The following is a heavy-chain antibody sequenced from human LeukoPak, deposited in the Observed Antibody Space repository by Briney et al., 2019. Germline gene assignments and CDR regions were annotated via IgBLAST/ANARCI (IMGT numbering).Heavy chain of an antibody. CDR1: GGTFSSYA. D-gene: IGHD6-6*01. CDR3: ARGSIAARPFDY. J-gene: IGHJ4*02. Sequence: SVKVSCKASGGTFSSYAISWVRQAPGQGLEWMGGIIPIFGTANYAQKFQGRVTITADESMSTAYMELSSLRSEDTAVYYCARGSIAARPFDYWGQGTLVTVSS. V-gene: IGHV1-69*13. CDR2: IIPIFGTA.